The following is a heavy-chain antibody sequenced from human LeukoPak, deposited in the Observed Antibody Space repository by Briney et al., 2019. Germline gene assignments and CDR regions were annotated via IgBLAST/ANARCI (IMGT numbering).Heavy chain of an antibody. Sequence: GGFLRLSCAASGFTFSSHSMNWVRQAPGKGLEWVSSISSSSSYIYYADSVKGRFTISRDNAKNSLYLQMNSLRAEDTAVYYCARYYYDSSGYYYPFDYWGQGTLVTVSS. V-gene: IGHV3-21*01. J-gene: IGHJ4*02. CDR2: ISSSSSYI. D-gene: IGHD3-22*01. CDR3: ARYYYDSSGYYYPFDY. CDR1: GFTFSSHS.